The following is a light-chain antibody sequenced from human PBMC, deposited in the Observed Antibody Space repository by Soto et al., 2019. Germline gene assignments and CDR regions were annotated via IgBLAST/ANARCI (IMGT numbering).Light chain of an antibody. CDR2: DAS. J-gene: IGKJ1*01. Sequence: EVVMTQSPASLSASPGERVTLSCRASQNIRSSLAWYQQKPGQAPRLLIYDASNRATGIPARFSGSGSGTDFTLTISRLEPEDVAVYHCQQYGSLSWTFGQGTKVDI. V-gene: IGKV3-20*01. CDR3: QQYGSLSWT. CDR1: QNIRSS.